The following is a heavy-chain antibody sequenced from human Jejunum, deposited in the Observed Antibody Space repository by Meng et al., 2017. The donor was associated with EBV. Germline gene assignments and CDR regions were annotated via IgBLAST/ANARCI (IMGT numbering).Heavy chain of an antibody. CDR1: GGSITSKNWY. CDR3: ARGGGIAVAGE. V-gene: IGHV4-39*07. D-gene: IGHD6-19*01. CDR2: IYYSGST. J-gene: IGHJ4*02. Sequence: QLQLQVSGPGLVKPSETLSLTCTVSGGSITSKNWYWSWIRQPPGKGLEWIGSIYYSGSTYYNPSLKSRVTISVDTSKNQFSLKLSSVTAADTAVYYCARGGGIAVAGEWGQGTLVTVSS.